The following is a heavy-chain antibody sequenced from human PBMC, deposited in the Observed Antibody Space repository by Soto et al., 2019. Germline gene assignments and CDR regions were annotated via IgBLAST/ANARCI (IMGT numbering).Heavy chain of an antibody. CDR1: GVTFSSYA. J-gene: IGHJ4*02. CDR3: AKDSPTLRCSGGSCYYDY. CDR2: ISGSGGST. V-gene: IGHV3-23*01. D-gene: IGHD2-15*01. Sequence: PGGSLRLSCAASGVTFSSYAMSWVRQAPGKGLEWVSAISGSGGSTYYADSVKGRFTISRDNSKNTLYLQMNSLRAEDTAVYYCAKDSPTLRCSGGSCYYDYWGQGTLVPVSS.